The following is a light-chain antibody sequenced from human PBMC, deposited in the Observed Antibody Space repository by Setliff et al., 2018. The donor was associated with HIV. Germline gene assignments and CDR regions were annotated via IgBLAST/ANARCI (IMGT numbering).Light chain of an antibody. CDR1: NIGSKS. CDR2: YDP. CDR3: QVWDSTTDHYA. J-gene: IGLJ1*01. V-gene: IGLV3-21*01. Sequence: SYELTQPPSVSLAPGETATITCGGNNIGSKSVHWYQQKPGQAPVLVIFYDPDRLSGIPERFSGSNSGNTATLTISRVDAGDEADYYCQVWDSTTDHYAFGSGTKV.